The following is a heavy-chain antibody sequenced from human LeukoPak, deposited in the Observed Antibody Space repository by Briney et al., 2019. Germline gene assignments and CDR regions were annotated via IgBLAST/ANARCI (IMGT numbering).Heavy chain of an antibody. CDR1: GGTFSSYA. Sequence: SVKVSCKASGGTFSSYAISWVRQAPGQGLEWMGRIIPVFGIANYAQKFQGRVTITADKSTSTAYMELSSLRSEDTAVYYCARDLPRGAYYDSSGPFDYWGQGTLVTVSS. J-gene: IGHJ4*02. D-gene: IGHD3-22*01. CDR3: ARDLPRGAYYDSSGPFDY. CDR2: IIPVFGIA. V-gene: IGHV1-69*04.